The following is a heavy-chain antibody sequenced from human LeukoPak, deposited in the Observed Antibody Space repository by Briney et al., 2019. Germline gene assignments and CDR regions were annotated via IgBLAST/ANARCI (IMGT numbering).Heavy chain of an antibody. J-gene: IGHJ5*02. CDR2: ISAYNGNT. D-gene: IGHD2-15*01. V-gene: IGHV1-18*01. Sequence: ASVKVSCKASGYTFTSYGIRWVRQAPGQGLEWMGWISAYNGNTNYAQKLQGRVTMTTDTSTSTAYMELRSLRSDDTAVYYCARDFGCSGGSCYSGIIWFDPWGQGTLVTVSS. CDR3: ARDFGCSGGSCYSGIIWFDP. CDR1: GYTFTSYG.